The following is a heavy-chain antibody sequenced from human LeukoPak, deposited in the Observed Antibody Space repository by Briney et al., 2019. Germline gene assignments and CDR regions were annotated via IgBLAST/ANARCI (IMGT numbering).Heavy chain of an antibody. V-gene: IGHV3-23*01. J-gene: IGHJ5*01. Sequence: GGSLRLSCAASRFTFNNYAMSWVRQAPGKGLEWVSAISASGGTTYYADSVKGRFTISRDNSENTLFLQMNSLRAEDTAVYYCAKEPREYCSSTSCPNWFDSGGQGTLVTVSS. CDR2: ISASGGTT. CDR3: AKEPREYCSSTSCPNWFDS. CDR1: RFTFNNYA. D-gene: IGHD2-2*01.